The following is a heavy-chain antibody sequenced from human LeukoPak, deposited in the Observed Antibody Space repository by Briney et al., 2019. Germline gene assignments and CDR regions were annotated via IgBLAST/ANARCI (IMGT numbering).Heavy chain of an antibody. CDR3: ARDGDVHRY. V-gene: IGHV4-39*07. CDR2: IYYSGST. D-gene: IGHD7-27*01. Sequence: SETLSLTCTVSGGSISSSSYYWGWIRQPPGKGLEWIGSIYYSGSTYYNPSLKSRVTISVDTSKNQFSLKLSSVTAADTAVYYCARDGDVHRYWGQGTLVTVSS. J-gene: IGHJ4*02. CDR1: GGSISSSSYY.